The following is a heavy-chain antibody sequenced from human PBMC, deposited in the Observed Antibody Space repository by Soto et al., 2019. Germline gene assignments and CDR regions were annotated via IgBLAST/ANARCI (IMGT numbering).Heavy chain of an antibody. CDR1: GYTFTSYD. CDR2: MNPNSGNT. D-gene: IGHD6-13*01. Sequence: GASVKVSCKASGYTFTSYDINWVRQATGQGLEWMGWMNPNSGNTGYAQKFQGRVTMTRNTPISTAYMELSSLRSEDTAVYYCARTGSSPHYYYYYYMDVWGKGTTVTV. V-gene: IGHV1-8*01. J-gene: IGHJ6*03. CDR3: ARTGSSPHYYYYYYMDV.